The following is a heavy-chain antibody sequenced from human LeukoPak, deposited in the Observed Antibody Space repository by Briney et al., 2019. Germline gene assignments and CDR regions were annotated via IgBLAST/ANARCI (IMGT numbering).Heavy chain of an antibody. D-gene: IGHD6-13*01. CDR3: ARERGSIAAAGTPYFDY. V-gene: IGHV3-23*01. CDR1: GFTFSSYA. Sequence: GASLRLSCAASGFTFSSYAMSWVRQAPGKGLEWVSAISGSGGSTYYADSVKGRFTISRDNAKNSLYLQMNSLRAEDTAVYYCARERGSIAAAGTPYFDYWGQGTLVTVSS. CDR2: ISGSGGST. J-gene: IGHJ4*02.